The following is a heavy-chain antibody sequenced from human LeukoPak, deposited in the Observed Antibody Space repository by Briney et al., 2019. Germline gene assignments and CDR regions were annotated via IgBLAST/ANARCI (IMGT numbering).Heavy chain of an antibody. J-gene: IGHJ1*01. CDR3: ARYYYDSSGYYYYYFQH. Sequence: GGPLRLSCAASGFTVSSNYMSWVRQAPGKGLEWVSVIYSGGSTYYADSVKGRFTISRDNSKNTLYLQMNSLRAEDTAVYYCARYYYDSSGYYYYYFQHWGQGTLVTVSS. CDR2: IYSGGST. CDR1: GFTVSSNY. V-gene: IGHV3-66*01. D-gene: IGHD3-22*01.